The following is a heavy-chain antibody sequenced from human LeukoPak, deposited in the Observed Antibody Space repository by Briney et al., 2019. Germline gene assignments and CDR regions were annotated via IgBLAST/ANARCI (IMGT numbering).Heavy chain of an antibody. CDR2: ISGSGGST. V-gene: IGHV3-23*01. CDR1: GFTFSSYA. D-gene: IGHD6-19*01. Sequence: GGSLRLSCAASGFTFSSYAMSWVRQAPGKGLEWVSAISGSGGSTYYADSVKGRFTISRDNSKNTLYLQMNSLRAEDTAVYYCAKEGSSGWYPQYYFDYWGQGTLVTVSS. CDR3: AKEGSSGWYPQYYFDY. J-gene: IGHJ4*02.